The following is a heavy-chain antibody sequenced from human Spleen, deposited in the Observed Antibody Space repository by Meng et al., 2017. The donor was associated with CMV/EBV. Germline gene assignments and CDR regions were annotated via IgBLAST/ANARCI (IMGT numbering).Heavy chain of an antibody. CDR3: AKEDSKNGAFDY. CDR2: IGYDGSNK. D-gene: IGHD4-11*01. J-gene: IGHJ4*02. CDR1: GFSFSNYG. Sequence: GESLKISCAASGFSFSNYGIHWVRQAPGKGLEWVAFIGYDGSNKYYPDSVKGRFTIFRDNSKNTLCLQMNSLRGEDTAVYYCAKEDSKNGAFDYWGQGTLVTVSS. V-gene: IGHV3-30*02.